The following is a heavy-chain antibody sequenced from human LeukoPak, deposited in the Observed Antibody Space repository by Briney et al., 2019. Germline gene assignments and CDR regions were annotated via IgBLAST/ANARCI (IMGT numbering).Heavy chain of an antibody. Sequence: GGSLRLSCAASGFTFSSYIMTWVRQAPGKGLEWVSSISSSSNYIYYADSLKGRFTISRDNAKNSLFLQMNSLRAEDTALYYCAREGLVAPNAFDVWGQGTMVTVSS. CDR2: ISSSSNYI. V-gene: IGHV3-21*01. D-gene: IGHD5-12*01. CDR1: GFTFSSYI. J-gene: IGHJ3*01. CDR3: AREGLVAPNAFDV.